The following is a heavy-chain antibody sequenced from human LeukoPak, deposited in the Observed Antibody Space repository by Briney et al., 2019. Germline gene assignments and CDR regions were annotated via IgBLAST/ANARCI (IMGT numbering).Heavy chain of an antibody. J-gene: IGHJ5*02. CDR3: AKDRYYYGSGINWFVP. Sequence: GVLRLSCAASGFTFSSYAMSWVRQAPGKGLEWVSAISGSGGSTYYADSVKGRFTISRDNSKNTLYLQMNSLRAEDTAVYYCAKDRYYYGSGINWFVPWGQGTLVTVSS. CDR2: ISGSGGST. V-gene: IGHV3-23*01. CDR1: GFTFSSYA. D-gene: IGHD3-10*01.